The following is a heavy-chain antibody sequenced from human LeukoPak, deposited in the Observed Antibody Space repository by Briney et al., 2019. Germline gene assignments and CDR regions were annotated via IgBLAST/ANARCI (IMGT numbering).Heavy chain of an antibody. J-gene: IGHJ5*02. CDR1: GGSFSGYY. CDR3: ARALRGTGSYYQNWFDP. D-gene: IGHD1-26*01. CDR2: INHSGST. Sequence: SETLSLTCAVYGGSFSGYYWSWIRQPPGKGLEWIGEINHSGSTNYNPSLKSRVTISVDTSKNQFSLKLSSVTAADTAVYYCARALRGTGSYYQNWFDPWGQGTLVTVSS. V-gene: IGHV4-34*01.